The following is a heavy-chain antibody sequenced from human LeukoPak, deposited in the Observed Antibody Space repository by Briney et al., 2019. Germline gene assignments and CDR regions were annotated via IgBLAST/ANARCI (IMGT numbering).Heavy chain of an antibody. CDR1: GYSFTTYW. V-gene: IGHV5-51*01. J-gene: IGHJ4*02. D-gene: IGHD2-21*02. CDR2: IYPGDSDT. CDR3: ARTYCSGDCYYSYFDY. Sequence: GESLKISCKGSGYSFTTYWIGWVRQMPGKGLEWMGFIYPGDSDTRYSPSFQGQVTISADKSISTAYLQWSSLKASDTDMYYCARTYCSGDCYYSYFDYWGQGTLVTVSS.